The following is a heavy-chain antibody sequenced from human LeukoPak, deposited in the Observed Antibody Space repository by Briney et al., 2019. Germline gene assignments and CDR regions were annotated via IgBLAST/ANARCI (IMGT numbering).Heavy chain of an antibody. V-gene: IGHV3-7*01. J-gene: IGHJ4*02. CDR3: AREFWGNLDY. Sequence: GGSLRLSCAASGFTFSSYWLTWVRQAPGKGLEWVANIKEDGSEKHYVDSVKGRFTISRDNAQNSLYLQMNRLRAEHTAVYYCAREFWGNLDYWGQGTLVTVSS. D-gene: IGHD7-27*01. CDR1: GFTFSSYW. CDR2: IKEDGSEK.